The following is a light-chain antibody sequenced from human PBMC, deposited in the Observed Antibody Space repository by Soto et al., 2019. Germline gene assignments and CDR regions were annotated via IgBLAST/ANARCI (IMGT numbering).Light chain of an antibody. CDR2: GAS. J-gene: IGKJ5*01. V-gene: IGKV3-15*01. Sequence: EIVMTQSPATLSVSPGERATLSCRASQSVSSNLAWYQQKPGQAPRLLIYGASTRATGIPARFSGSGSGTEFTLTISSLQSEYFAVYYCQQYKNWPPITLGQGTRLEIK. CDR1: QSVSSN. CDR3: QQYKNWPPIT.